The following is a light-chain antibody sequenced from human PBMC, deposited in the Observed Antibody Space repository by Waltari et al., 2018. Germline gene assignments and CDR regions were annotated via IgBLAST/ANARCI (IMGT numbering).Light chain of an antibody. CDR2: DVS. V-gene: IGLV2-14*03. CDR1: SRDVGASNY. CDR3: ISYTTSDTMI. Sequence: QSALTQPASVSGSPGQSITISCTGTSRDVGASNYVPWYQQHPGKVPKLIIYDVSHRPSGVSFRFSGSKSDNTASLTISGLQAEDEADYYCISYTTSDTMIFGGGTKLTVL. J-gene: IGLJ2*01.